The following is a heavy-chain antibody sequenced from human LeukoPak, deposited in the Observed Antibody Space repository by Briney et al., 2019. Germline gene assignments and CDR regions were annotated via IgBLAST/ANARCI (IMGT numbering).Heavy chain of an antibody. D-gene: IGHD1-26*01. V-gene: IGHV3-23*01. CDR2: VSDDGHGK. CDR3: AKQAGWELGNYSVSY. CDR1: GFTSTSYA. J-gene: IGHJ4*02. Sequence: GGSLRLSCVASGFTSTSYATGWVRQAPGKGLECVSGVSDDGHGKYYADSLKGRVTLSRDNSKNTLYLQMNSRRADDTGVYYCAKQAGWELGNYSVSYCGRGNLVTVSS.